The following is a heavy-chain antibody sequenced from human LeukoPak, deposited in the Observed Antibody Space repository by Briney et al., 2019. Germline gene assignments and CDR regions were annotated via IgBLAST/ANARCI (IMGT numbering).Heavy chain of an antibody. V-gene: IGHV3-9*03. CDR3: AKEGETAESFDY. D-gene: IGHD1-26*01. CDR1: GFTFDDYA. J-gene: IGHJ4*02. Sequence: GRSLRLSCAASGFTFDDYAMHWVRQAPGKGLEWVSGISWNSGSIGYADSVRGRFTISRDNAKNSLYLQMNSLRAEDMPLYYCAKEGETAESFDYWGQGTLVTVSS. CDR2: ISWNSGSI.